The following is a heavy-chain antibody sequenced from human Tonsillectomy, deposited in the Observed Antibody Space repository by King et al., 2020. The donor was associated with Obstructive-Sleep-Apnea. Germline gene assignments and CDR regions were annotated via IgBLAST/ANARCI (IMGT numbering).Heavy chain of an antibody. V-gene: IGHV3-9*01. CDR3: AKDWRRSGYWSSTSCPNYYGMDV. CDR1: GFTFDDYA. J-gene: IGHJ6*02. D-gene: IGHD2-2*01. Sequence: VQLVESGGGLVQPGRSLRLSCAASGFTFDDYAMHWVRQAPGKGLEWVSGISWNSGSIGYADSVKGRFTISRDNAKNSLYLQMNSLRAEDTALYYCAKDWRRSGYWSSTSCPNYYGMDVWGQGTTVTVSS. CDR2: ISWNSGSI.